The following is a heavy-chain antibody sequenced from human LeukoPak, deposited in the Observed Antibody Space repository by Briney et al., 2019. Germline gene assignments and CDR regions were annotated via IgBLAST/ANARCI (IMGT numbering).Heavy chain of an antibody. CDR1: GGSISSGGYY. CDR2: IYYSGST. V-gene: IGHV4-31*03. J-gene: IGHJ3*02. D-gene: IGHD3-10*01. Sequence: PSQTLSLNCTVSGGSISSGGYYWSWIRQHPGKGLEWIGYIYYSGSTYYNPSLKSRVTISVDASKNQFSLKLSSVTAADTAVYYCARDMVRGGRAFDIWGQGTMVTVSS. CDR3: ARDMVRGGRAFDI.